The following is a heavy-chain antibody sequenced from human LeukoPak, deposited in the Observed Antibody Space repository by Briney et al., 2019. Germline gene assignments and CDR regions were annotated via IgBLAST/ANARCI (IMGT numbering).Heavy chain of an antibody. J-gene: IGHJ4*02. CDR3: AKEDCGGDCYPTAFDY. D-gene: IGHD2-21*02. CDR2: ISYDGSNK. Sequence: GGSLRLSCAASGFTFSSYGMHWVGQAPGKGLEWVAVISYDGSNKYYADSVKGRFTISRDNSKNTLYLQMNSLRAEDTAVYYCAKEDCGGDCYPTAFDYWGQGTLVTVSS. CDR1: GFTFSSYG. V-gene: IGHV3-30*18.